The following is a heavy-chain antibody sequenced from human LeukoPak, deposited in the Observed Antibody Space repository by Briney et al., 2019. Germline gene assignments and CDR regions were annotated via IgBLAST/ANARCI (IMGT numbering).Heavy chain of an antibody. Sequence: GASVKVSCKASGYSFIGYYMHWVRQAPGQGLEWMGWINPNTGATKFAQKFQGRVTMTRDTSINTAYMEVSSLRSDDTAVYYCASRGSGYDVESNGFDLWGQGTMVTVSS. J-gene: IGHJ3*01. CDR3: ASRGSGYDVESNGFDL. D-gene: IGHD3-22*01. CDR1: GYSFIGYY. CDR2: INPNTGAT. V-gene: IGHV1-2*02.